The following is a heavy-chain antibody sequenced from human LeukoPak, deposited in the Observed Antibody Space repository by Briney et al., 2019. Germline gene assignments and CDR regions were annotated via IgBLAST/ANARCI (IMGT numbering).Heavy chain of an antibody. Sequence: GGSLRLSCAASGFTFSSYAMSWVRQAPGKGLEWVSSISGAGTGTYYADSVKGRFTISRDNSKNMLYLQMNSLRAEDTAVYYCAKDARITMIVVVRGARPYYFYYWGQGTLVTVSS. CDR1: GFTFSSYA. V-gene: IGHV3-23*01. J-gene: IGHJ4*02. D-gene: IGHD3-22*01. CDR3: AKDARITMIVVVRGARPYYFYY. CDR2: ISGAGTGT.